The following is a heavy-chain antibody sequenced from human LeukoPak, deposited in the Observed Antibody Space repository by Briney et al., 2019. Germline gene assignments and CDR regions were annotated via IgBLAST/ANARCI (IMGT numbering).Heavy chain of an antibody. V-gene: IGHV3-23*01. CDR3: ARDPYSSGWYKDAFDI. J-gene: IGHJ3*02. D-gene: IGHD6-19*01. CDR2: ISGSGAST. Sequence: PGGSLRLSCLTSGFTLSTNAMSWVRQAPGKGLEWISGISGSGASTYYADSVKGRFTISRDNAQNSLFLQLNSLRAEDTAVYYCARDPYSSGWYKDAFDIWGQGTMVTVSS. CDR1: GFTLSTNA.